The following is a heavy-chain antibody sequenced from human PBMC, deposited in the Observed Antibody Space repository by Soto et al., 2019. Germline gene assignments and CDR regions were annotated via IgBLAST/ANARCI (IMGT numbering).Heavy chain of an antibody. J-gene: IGHJ4*02. D-gene: IGHD6-19*01. CDR1: GFTFSTYA. CDR2: ISDSGGRT. V-gene: IGHV3-23*01. Sequence: PGGSLRLSCAASGFTFSTYAMSWVRQAPGKGLEWVSAISDSGGRTYYVDSVKGRFTISRDNSKNTLYLQMSSLRAEDTAVYFCVKEVVNSGWTYFDYWGQGTLVTVSS. CDR3: VKEVVNSGWTYFDY.